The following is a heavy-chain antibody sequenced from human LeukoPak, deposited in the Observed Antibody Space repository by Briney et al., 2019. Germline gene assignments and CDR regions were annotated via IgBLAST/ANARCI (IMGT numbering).Heavy chain of an antibody. CDR3: ARDETYYYDSSVGY. D-gene: IGHD3-22*01. Sequence: GGSLRLSCAASGFTFSDYYMSWIRQAPGKGLEWVSYISSSGSTIYYADSVKGRFIISRDNAKNSLYLQMNSLRAEDTAVYYCARDETYYYDSSVGYWGQGTLVTVSS. CDR1: GFTFSDYY. V-gene: IGHV3-11*01. CDR2: ISSSGSTI. J-gene: IGHJ4*02.